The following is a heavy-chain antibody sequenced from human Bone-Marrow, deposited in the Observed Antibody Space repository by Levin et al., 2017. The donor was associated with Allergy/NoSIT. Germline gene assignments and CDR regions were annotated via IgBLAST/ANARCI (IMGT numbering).Heavy chain of an antibody. CDR2: INAGNGNT. CDR3: ATLGATQVSRFWSGYYTGYGMDV. Sequence: ASVKVSCKASGYTFTSYAMHWVRQAPGQRLEWMGWINAGNGNTKYSQKFQGRVTITRDTSASTAYMELSSLRSEDTAVYYCATLGATQVSRFWSGYYTGYGMDVWGQGTTVTVSS. J-gene: IGHJ6*02. D-gene: IGHD3-3*01. CDR1: GYTFTSYA. V-gene: IGHV1-3*01.